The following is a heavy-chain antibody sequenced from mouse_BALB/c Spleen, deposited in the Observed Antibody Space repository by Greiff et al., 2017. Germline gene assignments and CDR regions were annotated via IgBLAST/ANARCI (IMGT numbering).Heavy chain of an antibody. Sequence: EVMLVESGGGLVKPGGSLKISCAASGFTFSSYAMSWVRQTPEKRLEWVASISSGGSTYYPDSVKGRFTISRDNSRNILYLQMSSLRSEDTAMYYCARGDCYYWYFDVWGAGTTVTVSA. J-gene: IGHJ1*01. V-gene: IGHV5-6-5*01. CDR3: ARGDCYYWYFDV. CDR2: ISSGGST. D-gene: IGHD2-4*01. CDR1: GFTFSSYA.